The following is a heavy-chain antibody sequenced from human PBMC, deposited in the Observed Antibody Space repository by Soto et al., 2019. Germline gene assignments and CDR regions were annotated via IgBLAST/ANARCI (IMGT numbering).Heavy chain of an antibody. D-gene: IGHD4-17*01. CDR2: IYTGYT. CDR1: GGSISGYY. Sequence: PSETLSLTCTVSGGSISGYYWTWIRQPPGKGLEWIGYIYTGYTNYNPSLKSRVTMSVDTSKNQFSLRLNSVTAADTAVYYCARDDFGDYSVDSCGQGTLVTV. V-gene: IGHV4-59*01. CDR3: ARDDFGDYSVDS. J-gene: IGHJ4*02.